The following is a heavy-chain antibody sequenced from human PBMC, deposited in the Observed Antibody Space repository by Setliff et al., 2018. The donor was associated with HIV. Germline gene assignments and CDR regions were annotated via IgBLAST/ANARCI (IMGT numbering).Heavy chain of an antibody. D-gene: IGHD2-21*01. J-gene: IGHJ6*03. Sequence: ASVKVSCKASGYTLTRYYMHWVRQAPGQGLEWMGIINPSGGSTIYAQKFQGRVTITRDTSASTAYMELSSLRSEDMAVYYCARSAYCGGDCSDYYYYYMDVWGKGTTVTVSS. CDR2: INPSGGST. V-gene: IGHV1-46*01. CDR3: ARSAYCGGDCSDYYYYYMDV. CDR1: GYTLTRYY.